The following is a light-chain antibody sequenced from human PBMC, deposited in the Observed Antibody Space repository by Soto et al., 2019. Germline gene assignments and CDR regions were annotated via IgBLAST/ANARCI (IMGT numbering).Light chain of an antibody. V-gene: IGLV2-23*02. Sequence: QSALTQPASVSGSPGQSITISCSGTTSDVGIVSWYQHHPGKAPKLMIHEVTKRPSGVSDRFSGSKSGNSASLTISGLQDEDVADYFCCSFGGSGYVFGTVTNVTVL. J-gene: IGLJ1*01. CDR3: CSFGGSGYV. CDR1: TSDVGI. CDR2: EVT.